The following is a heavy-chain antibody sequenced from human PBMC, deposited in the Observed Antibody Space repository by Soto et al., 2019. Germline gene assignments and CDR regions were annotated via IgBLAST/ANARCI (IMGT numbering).Heavy chain of an antibody. D-gene: IGHD3-22*01. J-gene: IGHJ4*02. CDR2: IKGDGSGK. Sequence: GGSLRLSCAASGLTFSSYWRSWVRQAPGKGLEWVTNIKGDGSGKYYVDSVKGRFTIYRDKSKNTLYLQMNSLRAEDTAVYYCAKDWDSGVYYLLREYDFDYWCQGAPVTVSS. CDR1: GLTFSSYW. CDR3: AKDWDSGVYYLLREYDFDY. V-gene: IGHV3-7*03.